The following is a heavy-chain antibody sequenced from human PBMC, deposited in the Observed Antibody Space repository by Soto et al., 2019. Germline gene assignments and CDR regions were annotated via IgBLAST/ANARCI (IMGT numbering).Heavy chain of an antibody. CDR3: ARDCSGGRCYSFDY. V-gene: IGHV3-33*01. D-gene: IGHD2-15*01. CDR2: IWYDGSNK. CDR1: GFTFSSYG. Sequence: QVQLVESGGGVVQPGRSLRLSCAASGFTFSSYGMHWVRQAPGKGLEWVAVIWYDGSNKYYADSVKGRFTISRDNSKNTLYLQMNSLRAEDTAVYYCARDCSGGRCYSFDYWGQGTLVTVSS. J-gene: IGHJ4*02.